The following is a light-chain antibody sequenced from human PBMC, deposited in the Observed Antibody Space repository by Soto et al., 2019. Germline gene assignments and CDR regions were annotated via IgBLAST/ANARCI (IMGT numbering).Light chain of an antibody. J-gene: IGKJ3*01. CDR2: ATT. Sequence: DIQMTQSPSSVSASVGDRATITWRASHGVSSWLAWYQQNAGKAPNLLIYATTNLKSGVTSRFSGSGSVTDFTLTLRSLHPEYFATYYCHQTHTFPLPFGPGTKVDIK. CDR3: HQTHTFPLP. CDR1: HGVSSW. V-gene: IGKV1-12*01.